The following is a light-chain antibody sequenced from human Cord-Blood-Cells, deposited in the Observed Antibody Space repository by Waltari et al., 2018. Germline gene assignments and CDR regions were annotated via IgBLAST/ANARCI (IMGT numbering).Light chain of an antibody. Sequence: QPVLTQSSSASASLGSSVKLTYTLSSGHSSYIIAWHQQQPGKAPRYLMKLGGSGSYNKGSGVPDRFSGSSSGADRYLTISNLQSEDEADYYCETWDSNTWVFGGGTKLTVL. CDR3: ETWDSNTWV. CDR1: SGHSSYI. J-gene: IGLJ3*02. CDR2: LGGSGSY. V-gene: IGLV4-60*03.